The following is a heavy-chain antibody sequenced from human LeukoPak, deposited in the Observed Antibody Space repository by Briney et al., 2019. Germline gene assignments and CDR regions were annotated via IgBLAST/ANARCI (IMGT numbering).Heavy chain of an antibody. CDR1: GFSLSTSGMC. Sequence: SGPTLVKPTQTLTLTCTFSGFSLSTSGMCVSWIRQPPGKALEWLARIDWDDDKYYSTSLKTRLTISKDTSKNQVVLTMTNMDPVDTATYYCARIRGYYYDSSGYYYHWAFDIWGQGTMVTVSS. CDR3: ARIRGYYYDSSGYYYHWAFDI. V-gene: IGHV2-70*11. J-gene: IGHJ3*02. D-gene: IGHD3-22*01. CDR2: IDWDDDK.